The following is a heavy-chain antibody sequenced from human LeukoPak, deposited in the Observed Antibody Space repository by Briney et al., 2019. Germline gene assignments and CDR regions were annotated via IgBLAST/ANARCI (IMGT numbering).Heavy chain of an antibody. Sequence: HPGGSLRLSCAASGFTFSSYAMSWVRQAPGKGLEWVSTISGSGGTTYHADSVKGRFTISRDNSKNTLYVQMNSLRAEDTAIYYCAKRLSSGSYFAAFDHWGQGTLVTVSS. D-gene: IGHD1-26*01. CDR2: ISGSGGTT. J-gene: IGHJ4*02. V-gene: IGHV3-23*01. CDR3: AKRLSSGSYFAAFDH. CDR1: GFTFSSYA.